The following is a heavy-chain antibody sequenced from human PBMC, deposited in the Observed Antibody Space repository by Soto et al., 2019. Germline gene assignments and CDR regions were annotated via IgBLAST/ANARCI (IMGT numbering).Heavy chain of an antibody. V-gene: IGHV1-69*13. J-gene: IGHJ4*02. CDR2: IIPIFGTA. D-gene: IGHD2-15*01. CDR1: GGTFSSYA. CDR3: ARAICSGGSCYKHGIDY. Sequence: ASVKVSCKASGGTFSSYAISWVRQAPGQGLEWMGGIIPIFGTANYAQKFQGRVTITADESTSTAYMELSSLRSEDTAVYYCARAICSGGSCYKHGIDYWGQGTLVTVSS.